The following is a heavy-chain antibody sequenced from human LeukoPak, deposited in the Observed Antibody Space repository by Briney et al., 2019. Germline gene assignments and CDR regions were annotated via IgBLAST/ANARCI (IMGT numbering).Heavy chain of an antibody. CDR1: GGSISSGYY. CDR2: ISYTGNT. CDR3: ARGPSFGSPSRFVL. Sequence: TSETLSLTCTVSGGSISSGYYWTWIRQPPGKGLEWMGFISYTGNTYYKSSLKSRITMSVDTSKSHFSLNLSSVTAADTAVYYCARGPSFGSPSRFVLWGRGTLVTVSS. J-gene: IGHJ2*01. D-gene: IGHD3-10*01. V-gene: IGHV4-31*03.